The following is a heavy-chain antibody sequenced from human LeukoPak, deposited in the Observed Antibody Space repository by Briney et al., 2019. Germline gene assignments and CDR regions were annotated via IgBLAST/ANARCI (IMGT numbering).Heavy chain of an antibody. V-gene: IGHV1-2*06. CDR3: ARQQEVSGYFDY. CDR1: GYRFTGCY. J-gene: IGHJ4*02. CDR2: INPNSGVT. Sequence: ASVKVSCKASGYRFTGCYMRWVRQAPGQGLEWMGRINPNSGVTNYAQNFQGRVSMTRDTSISTAYMELSRLRSDDTAVHYCARQQEVSGYFDYWGQGTLVTVSS. D-gene: IGHD3-16*02.